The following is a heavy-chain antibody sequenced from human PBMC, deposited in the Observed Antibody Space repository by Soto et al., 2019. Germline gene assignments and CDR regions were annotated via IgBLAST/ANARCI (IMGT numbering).Heavy chain of an antibody. V-gene: IGHV3-30-3*01. CDR1: GFTFSSYA. Sequence: GGSLRLSCAASGFTFSSYAMHWVRQAPGKGLEWVAVISYDGSNKYYADSVKGRFTISRDNSKNTLYLQMNSLRAEDTAVYYCARGQTRTPSGMDVWGQGTTVTVS. CDR3: ARGQTRTPSGMDV. J-gene: IGHJ6*02. CDR2: ISYDGSNK.